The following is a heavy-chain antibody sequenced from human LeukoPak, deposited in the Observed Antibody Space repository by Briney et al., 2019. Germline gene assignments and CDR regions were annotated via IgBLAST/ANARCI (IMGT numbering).Heavy chain of an antibody. Sequence: GGSLRLSCAASGFTFSSYWMSWVRQAPGKGLEWVANIKQDGSEKYYVDSVKGRFTISRDNAKNSLYLQMNSLRAEDTAVYYCARVRFTSSSWYVGGFFDYWGQGTLVTVSS. CDR3: ARVRFTSSSWYVGGFFDY. CDR1: GFTFSSYW. CDR2: IKQDGSEK. D-gene: IGHD6-13*01. J-gene: IGHJ4*02. V-gene: IGHV3-7*01.